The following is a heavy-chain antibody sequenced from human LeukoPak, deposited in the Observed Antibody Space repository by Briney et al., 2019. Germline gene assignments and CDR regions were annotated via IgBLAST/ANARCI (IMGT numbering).Heavy chain of an antibody. D-gene: IGHD3-22*01. CDR3: AAFQMDYYDSIGRFDP. CDR2: IVVDSGNT. V-gene: IGHV1-58*02. CDR1: GFTFTSSA. Sequence: GTSVKVSCKASGFTFTSSAMQWVRQARGQRLEWIGWIVVDSGNTNYAQKFQERVTITRDMSTSTAYMELSSLRSEDAAVYYCAAFQMDYYDSIGRFDPWGQGTLVTVSS. J-gene: IGHJ5*02.